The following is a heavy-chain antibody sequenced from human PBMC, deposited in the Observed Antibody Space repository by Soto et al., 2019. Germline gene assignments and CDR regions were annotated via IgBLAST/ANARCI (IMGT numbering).Heavy chain of an antibody. J-gene: IGHJ3*02. CDR2: INSDGSST. D-gene: IGHD3-3*01. V-gene: IGHV3-74*01. CDR1: GFTFSSYW. CDR3: ARDHRVASQAFDI. Sequence: EVQLVESGGGLVQPWGSLRLSCAASGFTFSSYWMHWVRQAPGKALVWVSRINSDGSSTSYADSVKGRFTISSDNAKNTLYLPMNSLRAEDTAVYYCARDHRVASQAFDIWGQGTMVTVSS.